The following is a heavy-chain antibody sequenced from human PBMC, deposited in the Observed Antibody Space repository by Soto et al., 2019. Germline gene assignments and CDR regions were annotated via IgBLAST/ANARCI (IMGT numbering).Heavy chain of an antibody. J-gene: IGHJ3*02. CDR1: GGTFSSYA. CDR3: ARARGGYSYGYSAFDI. Sequence: QVQLVQSGAEVKKPGSSVKVSCKASGGTFSSYAISWVRQAPGQGLEWMGGIIPIFGTANYAQKFQGRVTITADESTSTAEMELSSLRFEDTAGYYCARARGGYSYGYSAFDIWGQGTMVTVSS. V-gene: IGHV1-69*12. D-gene: IGHD5-18*01. CDR2: IIPIFGTA.